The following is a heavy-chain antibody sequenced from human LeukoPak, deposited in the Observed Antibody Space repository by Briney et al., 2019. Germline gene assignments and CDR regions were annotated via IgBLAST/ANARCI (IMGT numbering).Heavy chain of an antibody. Sequence: GGSLRLSCAASGFTFSTYWMHWVRQAPGKGLVWVSRINSDGSITDYADSVEGRFTISRDNAKNTLYLQMNSLRADDTAVYYCARGGGGYVVYWGQGTLVTVSS. J-gene: IGHJ4*02. D-gene: IGHD4-23*01. CDR3: ARGGGGYVVY. CDR1: GFTFSTYW. V-gene: IGHV3-74*01. CDR2: INSDGSIT.